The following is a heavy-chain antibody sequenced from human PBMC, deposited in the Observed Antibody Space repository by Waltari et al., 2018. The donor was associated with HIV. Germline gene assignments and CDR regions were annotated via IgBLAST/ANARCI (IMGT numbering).Heavy chain of an antibody. CDR1: QLPSGDVW. Sequence: EVQVVASGGGLVKPGGSLRVSCASFQLPSGDVWMTWGRQAPGKGLEWVGRIKSKRDGGATDYAASVKGRFVISRDDSQNTLYLQMSGLRTEDTAMYYCTTGGYPTEAFDVWGQGTMVTVSP. V-gene: IGHV3-15*01. J-gene: IGHJ3*01. D-gene: IGHD5-12*01. CDR3: TTGGYPTEAFDV. CDR2: IKSKRDGGAT.